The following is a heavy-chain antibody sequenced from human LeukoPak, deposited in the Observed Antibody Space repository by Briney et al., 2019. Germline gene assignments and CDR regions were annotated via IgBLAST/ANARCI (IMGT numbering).Heavy chain of an antibody. V-gene: IGHV3-48*04. CDR1: GFTISSYS. CDR2: ISSSGSSI. Sequence: GGSLRLSCAASGFTISSYSMMWVRQAPGEGLEWVSYISSSGSSIFYADSVNGRFTISRDNAKKSVYLQMNSLRVEDTAVYYCATTGIFGVAKGYWGQGSRVTVSS. CDR3: ATTGIFGVAKGY. J-gene: IGHJ4*02. D-gene: IGHD3-3*01.